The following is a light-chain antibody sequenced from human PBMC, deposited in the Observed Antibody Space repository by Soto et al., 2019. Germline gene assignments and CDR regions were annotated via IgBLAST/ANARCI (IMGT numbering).Light chain of an antibody. V-gene: IGLV2-11*01. CDR3: CSYAGSYTLV. CDR2: DVS. Sequence: QSALTQPRSVSGSPGQSVTISCTGTSSDVGGYTYVSWYQHHPGKAPKLVIYDVSKRPSGVPDRFSGSTSGNTASLTISGLQAEDEAYYYCCSYAGSYTLVLGGGTKLTVL. J-gene: IGLJ2*01. CDR1: SSDVGGYTY.